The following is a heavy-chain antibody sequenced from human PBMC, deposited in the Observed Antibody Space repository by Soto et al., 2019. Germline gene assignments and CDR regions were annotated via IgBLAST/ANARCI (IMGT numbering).Heavy chain of an antibody. D-gene: IGHD3-10*01. Sequence: QVQLPQWGAGLLKPSETLSLTCAVTGGDFSGYYWSWIRQPPGQGLVWVGEINHSGSTIYNPSLNIVVTISVDTPDDQFFLKQISVTAADSAAYYCARGNNYGSGSTNYYYYYRHVWGKGTTMTFAS. J-gene: IGHJ6*03. CDR3: ARGNNYGSGSTNYYYYYRHV. CDR1: GGDFSGYY. CDR2: INHSGST. V-gene: IGHV4-34*01.